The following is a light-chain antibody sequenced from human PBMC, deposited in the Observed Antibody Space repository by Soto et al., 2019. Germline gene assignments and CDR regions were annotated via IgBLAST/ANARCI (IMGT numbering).Light chain of an antibody. Sequence: DFVMTQSPLSLPVTPGEPASISCRSRQSLLHINGYNYLDWYLQKPGQSPQLLIYLGSYRASGVPDRFSGSGSGTDFTLKISRVEAEDVGIYYCMQALQTPPTFGGGTKVEIK. CDR3: MQALQTPPT. CDR2: LGS. CDR1: QSLLHINGYNY. V-gene: IGKV2-28*01. J-gene: IGKJ4*01.